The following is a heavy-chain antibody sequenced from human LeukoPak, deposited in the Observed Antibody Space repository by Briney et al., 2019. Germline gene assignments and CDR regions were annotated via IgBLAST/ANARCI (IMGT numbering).Heavy chain of an antibody. J-gene: IGHJ4*02. Sequence: QPGGSLRLSCAASGFTFSSYAMHWVRQAPGKGLEWVAVISYDGSNKYYADSVKGRFTISRDNSKNTLYLQMNSLRAEDTAVYYCAGYYYDSSGYYWGQGTLVTVSS. CDR1: GFTFSSYA. V-gene: IGHV3-30-3*01. CDR3: AGYYYDSSGYY. D-gene: IGHD3-22*01. CDR2: ISYDGSNK.